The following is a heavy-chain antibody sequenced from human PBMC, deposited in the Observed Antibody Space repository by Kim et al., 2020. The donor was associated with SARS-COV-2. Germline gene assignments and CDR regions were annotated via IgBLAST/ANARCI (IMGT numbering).Heavy chain of an antibody. CDR2: IRSKAYGGTT. CDR3: TDYYDSSGYINPGYFQH. J-gene: IGHJ1*01. V-gene: IGHV3-49*04. D-gene: IGHD3-22*01. Sequence: GGSLRLSCTASGFTFGDYAMSWVRQAPGKGLEWVGFIRSKAYGGTTEYAASVKGRFTISRDDSKSIAYLQMNSLKTEDTAVYYCTDYYDSSGYINPGYFQHWGQGTLVTVSS. CDR1: GFTFGDYA.